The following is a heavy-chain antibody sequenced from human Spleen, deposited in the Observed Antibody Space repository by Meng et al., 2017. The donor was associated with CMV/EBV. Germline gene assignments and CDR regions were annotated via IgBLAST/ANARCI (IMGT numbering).Heavy chain of an antibody. V-gene: IGHV4-39*07. CDR2: IYYSGST. CDR3: ARIAAAGTRGGMDV. J-gene: IGHJ6*02. CDR1: GGSISSSGYY. Sequence: GSLRLSCTVTGGSISSSGYYWGWIRQPPGRGLEWIASIYYSGSTYHKPSLKSRVAISVDTSKNQFSLNLSSVTAADTAVYYCARIAAAGTRGGMDVWGQGTTVTVSS. D-gene: IGHD6-13*01.